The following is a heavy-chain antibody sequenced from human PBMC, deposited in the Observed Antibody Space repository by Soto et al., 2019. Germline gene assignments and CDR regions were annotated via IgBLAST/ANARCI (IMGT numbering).Heavy chain of an antibody. J-gene: IGHJ5*02. V-gene: IGHV4-59*08. CDR1: GGSINNYY. D-gene: IGHD2-15*01. CDR2: IYYSGRT. Sequence: SETLSLTCTVSGGSINNYYWSWIRQPPGKGLEWIGYIYYSGRTSYNPSLKSRVTISVDTSKNQFSLKLSSVTAADTAVYYCARLGGNCSGGSCYSSVWFDPWGQGTLVTVSS. CDR3: ARLGGNCSGGSCYSSVWFDP.